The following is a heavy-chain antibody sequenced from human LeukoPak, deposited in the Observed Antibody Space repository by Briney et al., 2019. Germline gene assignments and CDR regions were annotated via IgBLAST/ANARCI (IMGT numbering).Heavy chain of an antibody. J-gene: IGHJ4*02. D-gene: IGHD3-22*01. Sequence: GGSLRLSCAASGFSISTYWMTWVRQAPGKGLEWVANIKQDGSEEYYVDSVKGRFTISRDNAKNSLFLQVNSLRAEDTAVYYCAKRGAYDNRYFDYWGQGTLVTVSS. CDR3: AKRGAYDNRYFDY. V-gene: IGHV3-7*05. CDR1: GFSISTYW. CDR2: IKQDGSEE.